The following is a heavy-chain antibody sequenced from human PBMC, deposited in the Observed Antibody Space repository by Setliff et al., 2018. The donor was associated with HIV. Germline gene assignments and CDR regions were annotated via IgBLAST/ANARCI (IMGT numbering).Heavy chain of an antibody. D-gene: IGHD5-12*01. Sequence: NPSETLSLTCAVSGYSITTGYQWGWIRQPPGKGLEWIGSIYHNGITYYNPSLKSRVTISVDTSQNQFSLKLNSVTAADTAVYYCARLGAEDFSDYDWVDYWGQGTLVTVSS. CDR1: GYSITTGYQ. CDR2: IYHNGIT. J-gene: IGHJ4*02. V-gene: IGHV4-38-2*01. CDR3: ARLGAEDFSDYDWVDY.